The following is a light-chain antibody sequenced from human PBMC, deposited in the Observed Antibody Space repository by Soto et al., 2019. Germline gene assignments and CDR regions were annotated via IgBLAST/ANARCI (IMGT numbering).Light chain of an antibody. Sequence: ETVMTQSPATLSVSPGERATLSCRASQSVNTKLAWYQHKPGQAPRLLIYGASTRATGIPTRFSGSGSGTEFTLTISRLQSEDFAIYFCQQYKNWYTFGQGTKLEIK. V-gene: IGKV3-15*01. J-gene: IGKJ2*01. CDR3: QQYKNWYT. CDR1: QSVNTK. CDR2: GAS.